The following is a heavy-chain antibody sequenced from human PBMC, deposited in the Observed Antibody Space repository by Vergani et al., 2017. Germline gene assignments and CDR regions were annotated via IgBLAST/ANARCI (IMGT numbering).Heavy chain of an antibody. CDR2: INPSGGHT. Sequence: QVQVVQSGAEVKKSGASVKVSCNTSGYTFSNYYMHCVRQAPGQGLEWMGIINPSGGHTNYARRFQGRGTMTRDTSTSTVYMELSSLRSEDTAIYYCARGDYGILTGYRYWGQGTLVTVSA. J-gene: IGHJ4*02. CDR1: GYTFSNYY. D-gene: IGHD3-9*01. V-gene: IGHV1-46*03. CDR3: ARGDYGILTGYRY.